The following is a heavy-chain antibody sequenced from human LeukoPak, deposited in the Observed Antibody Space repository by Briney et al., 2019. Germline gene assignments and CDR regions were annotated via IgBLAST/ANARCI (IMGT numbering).Heavy chain of an antibody. D-gene: IGHD3-16*01. CDR3: ARNDYTDDDPDLFDP. V-gene: IGHV3-48*01. Sequence: GGSLRLSCAASGFKFSIYWMNWVRQAPGKGLEWISYIDSRGATTFYAKSVTGRFTISRDNDKNSLYLQMNSLRAEDTALYYCARNDYTDDDPDLFDPWGQGTLVIVSS. CDR1: GFKFSIYW. CDR2: IDSRGATT. J-gene: IGHJ5*02.